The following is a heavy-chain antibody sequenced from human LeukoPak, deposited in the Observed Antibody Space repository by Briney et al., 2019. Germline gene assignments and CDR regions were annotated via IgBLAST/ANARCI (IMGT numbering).Heavy chain of an antibody. J-gene: IGHJ4*02. CDR2: IKQDGSEK. CDR3: ARDRQVIPFGFGY. Sequence: TGGSLRLSCAASGFTLSSYWMSWVRPAPGEGLEWGANIKQDGSEKYYVDSVKGRFTISRDNAKNSLYLQMNSLRAEDTAVYYCARDRQVIPFGFGYWGQGTLVTVSS. CDR1: GFTLSSYW. D-gene: IGHD3-16*01. V-gene: IGHV3-7*01.